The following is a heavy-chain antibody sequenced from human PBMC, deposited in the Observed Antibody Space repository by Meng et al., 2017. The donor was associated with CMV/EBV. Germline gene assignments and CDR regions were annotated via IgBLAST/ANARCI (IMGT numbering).Heavy chain of an antibody. J-gene: IGHJ3*02. CDR1: GFTLSDHY. Sequence: GGPLRLSCATSGFTLSDHYMDWVRQAPGKGLEWVARAKNTPNSYDVEYVASVKGRFTVSRDDSRKSVHLQMNNLKTEDTAVYYCVRNTNAAFDIWGRGTMVTVSS. CDR2: AKNTPNSYDV. CDR3: VRNTNAAFDI. V-gene: IGHV3-72*01. D-gene: IGHD2-8*01.